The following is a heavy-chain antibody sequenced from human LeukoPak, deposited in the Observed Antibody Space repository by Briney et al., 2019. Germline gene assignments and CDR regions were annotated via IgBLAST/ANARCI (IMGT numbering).Heavy chain of an antibody. Sequence: ASVKVSCQASGYTFTSYGISWVRQAPGQGLEWMGWISAYNGNTNYAQKLQGRVTMTTDTSTSTAYMELRSLRSDDTAVYYCARDGYYDFWSGYYTWSDYWGQGTLVTVSS. CDR1: GYTFTSYG. D-gene: IGHD3-3*01. CDR2: ISAYNGNT. CDR3: ARDGYYDFWSGYYTWSDY. J-gene: IGHJ4*02. V-gene: IGHV1-18*01.